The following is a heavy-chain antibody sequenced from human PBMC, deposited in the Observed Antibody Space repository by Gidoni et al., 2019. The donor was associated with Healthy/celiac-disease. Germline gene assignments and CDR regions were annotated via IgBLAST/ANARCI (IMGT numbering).Heavy chain of an antibody. CDR1: GFTFSSYA. V-gene: IGHV3-23*01. J-gene: IGHJ6*02. D-gene: IGHD2-2*01. CDR2: ISGSGGST. CDR3: AKVIGYCSSTSCQGGMDV. Sequence: EVQLLESGGGLVQPGGFLRLSCAASGFTFSSYAMSWVRQAPGKGLEWVSAISGSGGSTYYADSVKGRFTISRDNSKNTLYLQMNSLRAEDTAVYYCAKVIGYCSSTSCQGGMDVWGQGTTVTVSS.